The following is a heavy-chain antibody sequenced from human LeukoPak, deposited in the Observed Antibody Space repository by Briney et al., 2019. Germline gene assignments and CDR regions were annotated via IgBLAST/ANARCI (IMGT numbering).Heavy chain of an antibody. D-gene: IGHD4-23*01. CDR1: RGSISSGGYY. Sequence: ASETLSLTCTVSRGSISSGGYYWTWIRQHPGKGLEWIGYIYYSGSTNYNPSLKSRVTISVDKSKNQFSLKLSSVTAADTAVYYCARAQNPDYGGKGLGWFDPWGQGTLVTVSS. CDR2: IYYSGST. J-gene: IGHJ5*02. V-gene: IGHV4-61*08. CDR3: ARAQNPDYGGKGLGWFDP.